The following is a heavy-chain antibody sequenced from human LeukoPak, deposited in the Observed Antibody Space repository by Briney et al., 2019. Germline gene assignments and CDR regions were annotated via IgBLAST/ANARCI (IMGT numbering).Heavy chain of an antibody. CDR2: IHYSGST. V-gene: IGHV4-39*01. J-gene: IGHJ4*02. D-gene: IGHD3-22*01. CDR3: ARRGDDYYDSSGYRHFDY. Sequence: SETLSLTCTVSGGSISSSSYYWGWIRLPPGTGLEWVGSIHYSGSTYYNPSLKSRVTVSVDTSKNQFSLKLSSVTAADTAVYYCARRGDDYYDSSGYRHFDYWGQGTLVTVSS. CDR1: GGSISSSSYY.